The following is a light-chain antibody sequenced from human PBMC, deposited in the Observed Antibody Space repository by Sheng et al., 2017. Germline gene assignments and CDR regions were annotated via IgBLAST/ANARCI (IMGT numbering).Light chain of an antibody. J-gene: IGKJ2*01. CDR3: QQSNSPPRT. Sequence: DIQMTQSPSSLSASLGDRVTITCRASQGISNYLAWYQQMPGKVPKLLVYAASTLRSGVPSRFSGSGSGTDFTLTISSLQPEDVATYYCQQSNSPPRTFGQGTRLEIK. CDR1: QGISNY. CDR2: AAS. V-gene: IGKV1-27*01.